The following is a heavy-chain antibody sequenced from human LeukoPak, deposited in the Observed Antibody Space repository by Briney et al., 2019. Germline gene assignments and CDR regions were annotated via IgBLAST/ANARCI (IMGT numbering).Heavy chain of an antibody. J-gene: IGHJ4*02. CDR1: GFTFSSYW. CDR2: IKQDGSEK. V-gene: IGHV3-7*01. CDR3: AGDARDITMIDHSAY. D-gene: IGHD3-22*01. Sequence: GGSLRLSCAASGFTFSSYWMSWVRQAPGKGLEWVANIKQDGSEKYYVDSVKGRFTISRDNAKNSLYLQMNSLRAEDTAVYYCAGDARDITMIDHSAYWGQGTLVTVSS.